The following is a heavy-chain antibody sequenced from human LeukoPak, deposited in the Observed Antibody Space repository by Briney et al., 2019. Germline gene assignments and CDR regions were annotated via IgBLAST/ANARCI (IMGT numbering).Heavy chain of an antibody. J-gene: IGHJ4*02. D-gene: IGHD3-10*01. V-gene: IGHV4-61*05. CDR2: IYNSGTT. CDR3: ARHQHLWTLFDY. Sequence: SETLSLTCTVSGGSISSSSYCGGWIRQPPGKGLEWIGYIYNSGTTNYNPSLKSRATISADTSKDQFSLNLTSVTAADTAVYYCARHQHLWTLFDYWGQGTLVTVSS. CDR1: GGSISSSSYC.